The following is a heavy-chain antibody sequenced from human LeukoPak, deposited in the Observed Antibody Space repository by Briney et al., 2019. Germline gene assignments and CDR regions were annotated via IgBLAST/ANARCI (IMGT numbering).Heavy chain of an antibody. J-gene: IGHJ5*02. D-gene: IGHD3-22*01. Sequence: ASVKVSCKVSGYTLTELSMHWVRQAPGKGLEWMGGFDPEDGETIYAQKFQGRVTMTEDTSTDTAYMELSSLRSEDTAVCYCATRGVYYYDSSGYYHNWFDPWGQGTLVTVSS. V-gene: IGHV1-24*01. CDR3: ATRGVYYYDSSGYYHNWFDP. CDR1: GYTLTELS. CDR2: FDPEDGET.